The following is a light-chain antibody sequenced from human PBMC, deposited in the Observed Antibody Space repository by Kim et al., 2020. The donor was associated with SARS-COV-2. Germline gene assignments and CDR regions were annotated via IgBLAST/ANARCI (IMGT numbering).Light chain of an antibody. V-gene: IGKV1-39*01. J-gene: IGKJ2*03. Sequence: DIQMTQSPSSLSASVGDRVTITCRASQSISSYLNWYQQKPGKTPKLLIYAASSLQSGVPSRFSGSGSGTDFTLTISSLQPEDFATYYCQQSYRNPYSFGQGTKLE. CDR3: QQSYRNPYS. CDR2: AAS. CDR1: QSISSY.